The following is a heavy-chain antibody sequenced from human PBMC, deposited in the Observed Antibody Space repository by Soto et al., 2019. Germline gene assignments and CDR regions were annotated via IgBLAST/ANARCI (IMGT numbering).Heavy chain of an antibody. Sequence: EVQLVESGGGLVQPGGSLKLSCAASGFTFSGSAMHWVRQASGKGLEWVGRIRSKANSYATAYAASVKGRFTISRDDSKNKAYLQLNSLKTEDTAVYYWTLRSSDFDYWGQGTLVTVSS. D-gene: IGHD6-6*01. CDR2: IRSKANSYAT. CDR1: GFTFSGSA. J-gene: IGHJ4*02. CDR3: TLRSSDFDY. V-gene: IGHV3-73*02.